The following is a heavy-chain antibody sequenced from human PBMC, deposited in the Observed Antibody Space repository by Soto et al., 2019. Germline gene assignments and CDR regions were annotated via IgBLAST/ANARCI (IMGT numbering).Heavy chain of an antibody. CDR2: IYYNGST. J-gene: IGHJ3*02. V-gene: IGHV4-31*03. D-gene: IGHD1-1*01. CDR3: AREGDDDGAFDI. CDR1: GGSISSGGYY. Sequence: QVQLQESGPGLVKPSQTLSLTCTVSGGSISSGGYYWSWIRQHPGKGLEWIGYIYYNGSTYYNPSLKSRVTISVDTSKNQFSLKLSSVTAADTAVYYCAREGDDDGAFDIWGQGTMVTVSS.